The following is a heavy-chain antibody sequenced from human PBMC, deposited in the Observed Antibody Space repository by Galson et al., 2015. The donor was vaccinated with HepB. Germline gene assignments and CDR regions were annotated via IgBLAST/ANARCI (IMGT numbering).Heavy chain of an antibody. CDR2: ISYDGSNK. J-gene: IGHJ6*02. CDR1: GFTFSSYA. V-gene: IGHV3-30*04. CDR3: ARVNLGEDGMDV. Sequence: SLRLSCAASGFTFSSYAMHWVRQAPGKGLEWVAVISYDGSNKYYADSVKGRFTISRDNSKNTLYLQMNSLRAEDTAVYYCARVNLGEDGMDVWGQGTTVTVSS. D-gene: IGHD2-21*01.